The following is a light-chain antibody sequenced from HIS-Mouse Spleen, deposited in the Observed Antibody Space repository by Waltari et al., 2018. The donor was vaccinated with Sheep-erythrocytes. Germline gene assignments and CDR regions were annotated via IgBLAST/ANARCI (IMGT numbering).Light chain of an antibody. CDR2: AAS. CDR3: QQSYSTPYT. Sequence: DIQMTQSPSSLPASVGDSVTITCRASQSISSYLIWYQQKPGKAPKLLIYAASSLQSGVPSRFSGSGSGTDFTLTISSLQPEDFATYYCQQSYSTPYTFGQGTKLEIK. CDR1: QSISSY. J-gene: IGKJ2*01. V-gene: IGKV1-39*01.